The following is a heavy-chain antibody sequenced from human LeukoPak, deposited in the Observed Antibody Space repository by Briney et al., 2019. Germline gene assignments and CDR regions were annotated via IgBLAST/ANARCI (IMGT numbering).Heavy chain of an antibody. V-gene: IGHV3-23*01. D-gene: IGHD3-10*01. Sequence: GGSLRLSCAASGFTFSGSAMHWVRQAPGKGLEWVSAISGSGGSTYYADSVKGRFTISRDNSKNTLYLQMNSLRAEDTAVYYCAKERITMVRGVLDYWGQGTLVTVSS. CDR1: GFTFSGSA. J-gene: IGHJ4*02. CDR3: AKERITMVRGVLDY. CDR2: ISGSGGST.